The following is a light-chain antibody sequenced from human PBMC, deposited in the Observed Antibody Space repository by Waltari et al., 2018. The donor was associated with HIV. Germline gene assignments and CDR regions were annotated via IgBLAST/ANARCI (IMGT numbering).Light chain of an antibody. CDR1: SSNLGSDT. CDR3: AAWDDTLNGPV. Sequence: SVLTQPPSASGTPGQSVTISCSGSSSNLGSDTVNWYQHLPGTAPKLLIYRNNGRPSGVPDRVSGSKSGTSASLAISGLQSEDEADYYCAAWDDTLNGPVFGGGTKLTVL. V-gene: IGLV1-44*01. CDR2: RNN. J-gene: IGLJ3*02.